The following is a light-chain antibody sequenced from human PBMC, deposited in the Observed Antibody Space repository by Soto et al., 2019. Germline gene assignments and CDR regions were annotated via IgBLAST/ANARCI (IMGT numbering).Light chain of an antibody. J-gene: IGLJ2*01. Sequence: QSVLTQPASVSVSLGQSITISCTGTITDVGFYNFVSWYQLVPGKAPKVIIYEVSNRPSGVSSRFSGSKSGNTASLSISGLQPEDEADYFCSSFKPGSTLIFGGGTKVTVL. CDR2: EVS. CDR3: SSFKPGSTLI. CDR1: ITDVGFYNF. V-gene: IGLV2-14*01.